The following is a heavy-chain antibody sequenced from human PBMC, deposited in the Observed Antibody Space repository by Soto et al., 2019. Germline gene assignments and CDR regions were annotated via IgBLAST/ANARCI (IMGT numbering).Heavy chain of an antibody. CDR2: FDPEDGET. J-gene: IGHJ6*03. CDR3: ATGSVAKSVVVARSYYYYMDV. D-gene: IGHD2-15*01. V-gene: IGHV1-24*01. Sequence: ASVKVSCKVSGYTLTELSMHWVRQAPGKGLEWMGGFDPEDGETIYAQKFQGRVTMTEDTSTDTAYMELSSLRSEDTAVYYCATGSVAKSVVVARSYYYYMDVWGKGTTVTVSS. CDR1: GYTLTELS.